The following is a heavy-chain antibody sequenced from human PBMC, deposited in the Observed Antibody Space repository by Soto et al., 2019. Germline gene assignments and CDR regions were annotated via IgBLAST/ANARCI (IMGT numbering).Heavy chain of an antibody. CDR2: IDPSDSYT. D-gene: IGHD3-3*01. J-gene: IGHJ3*02. Sequence: GESLKISCKGSGYSFTSYWISWVRQMPGKGLEWMGRIDPSDSYTNYSPSFQGHVTISADKSINTAYLQWSSLKASDTAMYYCASYDFWSGPGLDAFDIWGQGTMVT. CDR1: GYSFTSYW. V-gene: IGHV5-10-1*01. CDR3: ASYDFWSGPGLDAFDI.